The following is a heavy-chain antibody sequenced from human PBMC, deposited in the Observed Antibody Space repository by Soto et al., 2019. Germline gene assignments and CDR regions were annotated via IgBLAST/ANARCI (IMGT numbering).Heavy chain of an antibody. CDR1: GYSFTSYW. D-gene: IGHD5-12*01. V-gene: IGHV5-51*01. CDR2: IYPGDSDT. Sequence: PGESLKISCKGSGYSFTSYWIGWVRQMPGKGLEWMGIIYPGDSDTRYSPSFQGQVTISADKSISTAYLQWSSLKASDTAMYYCARVSGYDSDRHYYHGMDVWRQGTTVTVSS. CDR3: ARVSGYDSDRHYYHGMDV. J-gene: IGHJ6*02.